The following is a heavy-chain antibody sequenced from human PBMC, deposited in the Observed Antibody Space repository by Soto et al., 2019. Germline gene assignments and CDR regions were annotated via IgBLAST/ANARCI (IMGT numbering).Heavy chain of an antibody. CDR3: XXXXXX. V-gene: IGHV4-31*01. CDR1: GGSISSGGYY. CDR2: IYYSGST. J-gene: IGHJ4*02. Sequence: QVQLQESGPGLVKPSQTLSLTCTVSGGSISSGGYYWSWIRQHPGKGLEWIGYIYYSGSTYYNPSLXSXXTXSXXXXXXXXXXXXXXXXXXXXXXXXXXXXXXXWGQGTLVTVSS.